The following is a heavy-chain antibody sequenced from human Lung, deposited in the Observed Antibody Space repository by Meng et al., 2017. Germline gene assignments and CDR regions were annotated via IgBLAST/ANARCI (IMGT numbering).Heavy chain of an antibody. CDR1: GGYFSDYY. V-gene: IGHV4-34*01. CDR3: ARGPTTMAHDFDY. Sequence: VQLQQWGEGLLEPSGTLSLTCVVSGGYFSDYYWSWIRQPPGKGLEWIGEINHSGSTNYNPSLESRATISVDTSQNNLSLKLSSVTAADSAVYYCARGPTTMAHDFDYWGQGTLVTVSS. D-gene: IGHD4-11*01. CDR2: INHSGST. J-gene: IGHJ4*02.